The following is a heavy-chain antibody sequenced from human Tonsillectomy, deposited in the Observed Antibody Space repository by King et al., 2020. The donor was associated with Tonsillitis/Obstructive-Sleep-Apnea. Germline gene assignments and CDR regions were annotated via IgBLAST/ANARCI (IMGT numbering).Heavy chain of an antibody. V-gene: IGHV2-5*02. Sequence: TLQESGPTLVKPPQTLTLTCTVSGFSLSTTGVGVGWIRQPPGKALEWLALIYWDDDKRYSPSLQSRLTITRDPSKTQVVLRMTNMDPVDTATYYCAHRKPQQPDGFDIWGQGTIVTVSS. CDR2: IYWDDDK. CDR1: GFSLSTTGVG. CDR3: AHRKPQQPDGFDI. D-gene: IGHD5-18*01. J-gene: IGHJ3*02.